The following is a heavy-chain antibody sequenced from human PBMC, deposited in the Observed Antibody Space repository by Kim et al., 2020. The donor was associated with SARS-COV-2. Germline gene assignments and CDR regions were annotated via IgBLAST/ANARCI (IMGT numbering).Heavy chain of an antibody. CDR2: IKRNGGKK. J-gene: IGHJ4*02. V-gene: IGHV3-7*01. D-gene: IGHD1-1*01. CDR1: GFSFSGYW. Sequence: GGSLRLSCAASGFSFSGYWMSWVRQAPGKGLEWVAGIKRNGGKKVYVDSVKGRFTISRDNAKNSLYLHMNSMRAEDAAVYYCARTLTQRRPFDYWGEGSLLTVSS. CDR3: ARTLTQRRPFDY.